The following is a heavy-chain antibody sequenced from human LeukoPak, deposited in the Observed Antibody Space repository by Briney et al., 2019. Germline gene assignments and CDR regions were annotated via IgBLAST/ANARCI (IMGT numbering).Heavy chain of an antibody. V-gene: IGHV4-34*01. CDR3: ARSKTYSGSYYR. CDR1: GGSFSGYY. Sequence: KPSETLSLTCAVYGGSFSGYYWSWIRQPPGKGLEWIGEINHSGSTNYNPSLKSRVTISVDTSKNQFSLKLSSVTAADTAVYYCARSKTYSGSYYRWGQGTLVTVSS. CDR2: INHSGST. D-gene: IGHD1-26*01. J-gene: IGHJ4*02.